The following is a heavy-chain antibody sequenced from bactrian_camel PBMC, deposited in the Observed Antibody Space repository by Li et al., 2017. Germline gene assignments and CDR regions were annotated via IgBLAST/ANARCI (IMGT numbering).Heavy chain of an antibody. V-gene: IGHV3S26*01. CDR3: AADLRWCSLRSDQYTY. CDR1: GFTTYSSVC. D-gene: IGHD3*01. CDR2: SSDRFGIT. J-gene: IGHJ4*01. Sequence: HVQLVESGGTSVQAGGSLRLSCAASGFTTYSSVCMAWFRQPPGKEREGVASSDRFGITSYANSVKGRFTVSRDNAKNTLYLQMNSLKPEDTAMYYCAADLRWCSLRSDQYTYRGQGTQVTVS.